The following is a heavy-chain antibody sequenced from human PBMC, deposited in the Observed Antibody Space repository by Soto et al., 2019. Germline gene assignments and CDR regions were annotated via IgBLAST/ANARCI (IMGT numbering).Heavy chain of an antibody. CDR1: GFTFSSYS. D-gene: IGHD2-2*01. CDR2: ISSSSSYI. V-gene: IGHV3-21*01. CDR3: ARRRKGGHCSSTSCYGSGMDV. Sequence: PGGSLSLSCAASGFTFSSYSMNWVRQAPGKGLEWVSSISSSSSYIYYADSVKGRFTISRDNAKNSLYLQMNSLRAEETAVYYCARRRKGGHCSSTSCYGSGMDVWGQGTTVTVSS. J-gene: IGHJ6*02.